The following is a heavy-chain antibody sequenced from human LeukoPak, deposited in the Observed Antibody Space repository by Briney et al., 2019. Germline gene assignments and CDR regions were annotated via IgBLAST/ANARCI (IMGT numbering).Heavy chain of an antibody. CDR3: ARLIVSGWYPDLDY. V-gene: IGHV1-2*02. D-gene: IGHD6-13*01. CDR2: INPNSGGT. J-gene: IGHJ4*02. Sequence: GASVKVSCKASGYTFTGYYMHWVRQAPEQGLEWMGWINPNSGGTNYAQKFQGRVTMTRDTSISSAYMELSRLRSDDTAVYYCARLIVSGWYPDLDYWGQGTLVTVSS. CDR1: GYTFTGYY.